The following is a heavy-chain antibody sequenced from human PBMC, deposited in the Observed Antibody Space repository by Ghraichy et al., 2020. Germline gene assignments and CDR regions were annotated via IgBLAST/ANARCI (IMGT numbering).Heavy chain of an antibody. Sequence: SETLSLTCTVSGDSFNSYNYYWGWVRQPPGKGLEWIGSIYYSGSTYYDPSLKSRVTISVDTSKNQFSLKLHSVTAADTAVYFCARHMVRGYYFDTWGQGALVSVSS. CDR1: GDSFNSYNYY. V-gene: IGHV4-39*01. J-gene: IGHJ4*02. D-gene: IGHD3-10*01. CDR3: ARHMVRGYYFDT. CDR2: IYYSGST.